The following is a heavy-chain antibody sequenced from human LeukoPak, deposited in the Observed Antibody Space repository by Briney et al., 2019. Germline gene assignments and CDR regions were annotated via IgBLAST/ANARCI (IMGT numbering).Heavy chain of an antibody. CDR2: IYYSGST. Sequence: SETLSLTCTVSGGSISSYYWSWIRQPPGKGLEWIGCIYYSGSTNYNPSLKSRVTRSVDTSKNQFSRKRSSVTAADSAVYYCAREWRPGYSSGVYGMDVWGQGTTVTVSS. V-gene: IGHV4-59*01. D-gene: IGHD6-19*01. J-gene: IGHJ6*02. CDR3: AREWRPGYSSGVYGMDV. CDR1: GGSISSYY.